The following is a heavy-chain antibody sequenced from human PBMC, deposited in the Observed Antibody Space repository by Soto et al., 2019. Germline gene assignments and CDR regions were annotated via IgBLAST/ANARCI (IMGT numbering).Heavy chain of an antibody. V-gene: IGHV4-39*01. D-gene: IGHD6-13*01. CDR2: IYYSGST. CDR1: GGSISSSSYY. Sequence: SETLSLTCTVSGGSISSSSYYWGWIRQPPGKGLEWIGSIYYSGSTYYNPSLKSRVTISVDTSKNQFSLKLSSVTAADTAVYYCARLPPDSKDYYYYGMDVWGQGTTVTVSS. J-gene: IGHJ6*02. CDR3: ARLPPDSKDYYYYGMDV.